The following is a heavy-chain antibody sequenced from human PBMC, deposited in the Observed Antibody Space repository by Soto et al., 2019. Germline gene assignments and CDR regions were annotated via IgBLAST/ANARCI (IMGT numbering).Heavy chain of an antibody. Sequence: SETRSLTCTVSGSSISGGGYYWSWSRQHPGKGREWIGYIYYSGSTYYNPSLKRRVTISVDTSKNQFSLKPSSVTAADTALYYCARDRGVEQLGPPSYYYYGMDVWGQGTTVTVSS. CDR1: GSSISGGGYY. J-gene: IGHJ6*02. CDR2: IYYSGST. CDR3: ARDRGVEQLGPPSYYYYGMDV. D-gene: IGHD6-6*01. V-gene: IGHV4-31*03.